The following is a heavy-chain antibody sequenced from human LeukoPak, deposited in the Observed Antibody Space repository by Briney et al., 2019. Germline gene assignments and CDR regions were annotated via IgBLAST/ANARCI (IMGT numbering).Heavy chain of an antibody. CDR1: GDSVSSNSAA. CDR2: TYYRSKWYN. J-gene: IGHJ4*02. V-gene: IGHV6-1*01. Sequence: SQTLSLTCAISGDSVSSNSAAWNWIRQSPSRGLEWLGRTYYRSKWYNDYAVSVKSRITIDPDTSKNQFSLKLSSVTAADTAVYYCARLDGDYVSGDYWGQGTLVTVSS. D-gene: IGHD4-17*01. CDR3: ARLDGDYVSGDY.